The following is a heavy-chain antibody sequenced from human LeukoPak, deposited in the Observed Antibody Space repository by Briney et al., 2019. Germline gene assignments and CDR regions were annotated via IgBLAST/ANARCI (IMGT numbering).Heavy chain of an antibody. CDR2: INHRGST. CDR3: ARTYCGGDCRFQH. J-gene: IGHJ1*01. D-gene: IGHD2-21*02. V-gene: IGHV4-34*01. CDR1: GGSSSDDY. Sequence: ASETLSLTCAVYGGSSSDDYWSWIRQPPGKGLEWIGEINHRGSTNYNPSLRSRVTISIDTSKNQFSLKLSSVTAADTAVFYCARTYCGGDCRFQHWGQGTLVTVSS.